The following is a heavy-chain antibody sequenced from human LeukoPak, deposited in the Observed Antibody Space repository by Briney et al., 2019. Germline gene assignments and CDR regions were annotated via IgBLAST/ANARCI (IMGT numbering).Heavy chain of an antibody. D-gene: IGHD3-22*01. Sequence: GGSLRLSCAASGFTFSDHYMHWVRQAPGKGLEWVAVISYDGSNKYYADSVKGRFTISRDNSKNTLYLQMNSLRAEDTAVYYCARGAYYYDNSGYYLWGQGTLVTVSS. CDR3: ARGAYYYDNSGYYL. V-gene: IGHV3-30*03. J-gene: IGHJ5*02. CDR1: GFTFSDHY. CDR2: ISYDGSNK.